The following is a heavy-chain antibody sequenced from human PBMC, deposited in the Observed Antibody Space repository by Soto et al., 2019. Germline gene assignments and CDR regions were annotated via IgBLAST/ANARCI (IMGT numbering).Heavy chain of an antibody. D-gene: IGHD3-22*01. V-gene: IGHV3-21*01. J-gene: IGHJ4*02. CDR3: ARGYYYDSSGYYYAFDY. CDR2: ISSSSSYI. Sequence: EVQLVESGGGLVKPGGSLRLSCAASVFTFSSYSMNWVRQAPGKGLEWVSSISSSSSYIYYADSVKGRFTISRDNAKNSLYLQMNSLRAEDTAVYYCARGYYYDSSGYYYAFDYWGQGILVTVSS. CDR1: VFTFSSYS.